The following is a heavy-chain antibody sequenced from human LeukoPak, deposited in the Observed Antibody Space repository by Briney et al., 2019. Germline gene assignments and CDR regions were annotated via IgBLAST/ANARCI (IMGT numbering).Heavy chain of an antibody. CDR1: GFTFSSYG. V-gene: IGHV3-23*01. CDR3: AREVYGSGSQYYYYYYMDV. D-gene: IGHD3-10*01. CDR2: ISGSGGST. Sequence: GGTLRLSCTASGFTFSSYGMSWVRQAPGKGLDWVSAISGSGGSTYYADSVKGRFSISRDNSKNTLYLQMNSLRAEDTAVYYCAREVYGSGSQYYYYYYMDVWGKGTTVTVSS. J-gene: IGHJ6*03.